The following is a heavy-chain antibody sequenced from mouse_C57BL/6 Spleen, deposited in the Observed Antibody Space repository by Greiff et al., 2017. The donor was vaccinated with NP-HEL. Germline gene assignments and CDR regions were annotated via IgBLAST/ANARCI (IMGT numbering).Heavy chain of an antibody. Sequence: EVQLVESGGGLVQPKGSLKLSCAASGFTFNTYAMHWVRQAPGKGVEWVARIRSKSSNYATYYAESVKDRFTISRDDSQSMLYLQMNNLKTEDTAMYYCVRDPLLPYAMDYWGQGTSVTVSS. CDR1: GFTFNTYA. CDR3: VRDPLLPYAMDY. V-gene: IGHV10-3*01. D-gene: IGHD1-1*01. J-gene: IGHJ4*01. CDR2: IRSKSSNYAT.